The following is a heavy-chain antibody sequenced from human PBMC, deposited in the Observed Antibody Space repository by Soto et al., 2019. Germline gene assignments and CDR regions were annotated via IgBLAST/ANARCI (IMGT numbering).Heavy chain of an antibody. Sequence: LRLSCLGSGFTFSTYSINWVRQAPGKGLEWVSSISSRSDIYYADSVKGRFTISRDNAKNTVSLQMNSLRAEDTAVYYCAREYTAWPLPYGLDVWGQGTTVTVSS. D-gene: IGHD2-2*02. V-gene: IGHV3-21*01. CDR3: AREYTAWPLPYGLDV. CDR2: ISSRSDI. CDR1: GFTFSTYS. J-gene: IGHJ6*02.